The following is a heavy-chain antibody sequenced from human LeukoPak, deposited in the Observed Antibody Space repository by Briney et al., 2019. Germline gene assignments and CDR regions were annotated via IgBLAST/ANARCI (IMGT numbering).Heavy chain of an antibody. CDR1: GGSISSGDYY. CDR3: ARHHEEIFGVVSWFDP. CDR2: IYYSGST. V-gene: IGHV4-30-4*08. Sequence: SQTLSLTCTVSGGSISSGDYYWSWIRQPPGKGLEWIGYIYYSGSTYYNPSLKSRVTISVDTSKNQFSLKLSSVTAADTAVYYCARHHEEIFGVVSWFDPWGQGTLVTVSS. D-gene: IGHD3-3*01. J-gene: IGHJ5*02.